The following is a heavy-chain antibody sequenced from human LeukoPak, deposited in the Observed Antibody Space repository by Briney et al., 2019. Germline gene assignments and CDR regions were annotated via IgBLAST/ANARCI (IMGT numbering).Heavy chain of an antibody. CDR1: GYTFTELS. CDR3: SCHSIAYYYYGMDV. CDR2: FDPEDGET. V-gene: IGHV1-24*01. D-gene: IGHD2-15*01. Sequence: ASVKVSCKVSGYTFTELSMHWVRQAPGKGLEWMGGFDPEDGETIYAQKFQGRVTMTEDTSTDTAYMELSSLRSEDTAVYYCSCHSIAYYYYGMDVWGQGTTVTVSS. J-gene: IGHJ6*02.